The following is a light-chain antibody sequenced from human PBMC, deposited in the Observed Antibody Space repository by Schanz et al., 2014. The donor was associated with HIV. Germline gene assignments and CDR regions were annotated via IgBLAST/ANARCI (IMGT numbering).Light chain of an antibody. Sequence: EIVLTQSPGTLSLFPGERAALSCRASQTITNNFLAWYQQRPGQAPRLLIYGASTRATDIPARFSGSGSGTEFTLTISRLEPEDFAVYYCQQYGSSPRTFGQGTKVEIK. CDR2: GAS. CDR1: QTITNNF. V-gene: IGKV3-20*01. CDR3: QQYGSSPRT. J-gene: IGKJ1*01.